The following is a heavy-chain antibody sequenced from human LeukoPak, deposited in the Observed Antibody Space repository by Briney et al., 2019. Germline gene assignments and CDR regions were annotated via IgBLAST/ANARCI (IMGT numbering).Heavy chain of an antibody. J-gene: IGHJ4*02. CDR2: IYYSGST. CDR1: GGSLSSYY. CDR3: ARDGGGKSRPFDY. V-gene: IGHV4-59*01. Sequence: SETLSLTCTVSGGSLSSYYWSWIRQHPGKGLEWIGNIYYSGSTNYNPSLKSRVTISIDTSKNQFSLKVSSVTAADTAVYYCARDGGGKSRPFDYWGQGTPVTVSS. D-gene: IGHD2-15*01.